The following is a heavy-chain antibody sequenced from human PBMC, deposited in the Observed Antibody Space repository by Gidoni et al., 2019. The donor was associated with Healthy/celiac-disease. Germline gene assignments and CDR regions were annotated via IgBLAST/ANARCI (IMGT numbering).Heavy chain of an antibody. V-gene: IGHV4-59*01. CDR3: ARVGGSYYLLDAFDI. CDR2: IYYSGST. Sequence: QVQLQESGPGLVKPSETLSLTCTVSGGSISSYYWRWIRQPPGKGLEWIGYIYYSGSTNYNPSLKSLVTISVDTSKNQFSLKLSSVTAADTAVYYCARVGGSYYLLDAFDIWGQGTMVTVSS. J-gene: IGHJ3*02. D-gene: IGHD1-26*01. CDR1: GGSISSYY.